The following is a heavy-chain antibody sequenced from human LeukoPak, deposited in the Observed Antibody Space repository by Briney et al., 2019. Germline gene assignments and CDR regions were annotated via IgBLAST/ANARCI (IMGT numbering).Heavy chain of an antibody. CDR1: GFTFSDYY. J-gene: IGHJ6*02. Sequence: GGSLRLSCAASGFTFSDYYMSWIRQAPGKGLEWVSYISSSGSTIYYADSVKGRFTISRDNAKNSLYLQMNSLRAEDTAVYYCARDQYIAARHYYYYYGMDVWGQGTTVTVSS. CDR2: ISSSGSTI. CDR3: ARDQYIAARHYYYYYGMDV. D-gene: IGHD6-6*01. V-gene: IGHV3-11*01.